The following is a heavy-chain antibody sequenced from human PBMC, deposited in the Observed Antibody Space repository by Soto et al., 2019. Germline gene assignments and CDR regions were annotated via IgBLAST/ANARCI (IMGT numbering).Heavy chain of an antibody. CDR2: INYSGST. D-gene: IGHD3-3*01. Sequence: QVQLQESGPGLVKPSETLSLTCTVSGGSISTDYWSWIRQPPGKGLEWIGYINYSGSTNYNPSLKSRVTISVDTSKNQFSLKLSSVTAADTAVYYCARGAIFGVVIPYGMDVWGQGTTVTVS. J-gene: IGHJ6*02. CDR3: ARGAIFGVVIPYGMDV. V-gene: IGHV4-59*01. CDR1: GGSISTDY.